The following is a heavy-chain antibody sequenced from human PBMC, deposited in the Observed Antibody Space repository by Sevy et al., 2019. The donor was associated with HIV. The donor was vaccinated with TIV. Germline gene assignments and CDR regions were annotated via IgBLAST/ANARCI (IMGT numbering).Heavy chain of an antibody. CDR1: GGTFSSYA. J-gene: IGHJ5*02. CDR2: IIPIFGTA. CDR3: ARTDLNRGWFDP. Sequence: ASVKVSCKASGGTFSSYAISWVRQAPGQGLEWMGGIIPIFGTANYAQTFQGRVTITADKSTSTAYMELSSLRSEDTAVYYCARTDLNRGWFDPWGQGTLVTVSS. V-gene: IGHV1-69*06.